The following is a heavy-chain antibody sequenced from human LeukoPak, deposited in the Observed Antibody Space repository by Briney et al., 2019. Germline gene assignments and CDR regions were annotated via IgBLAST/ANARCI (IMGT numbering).Heavy chain of an antibody. J-gene: IGHJ4*02. CDR2: IYWDDDK. V-gene: IGHV2-5*02. Sequence: SGPTLVKPTQTLTLTCTFSGFSLSTSGVGVGWIRQPPGKALEWLALIYWDDDKRYSPSLKSRLTITKDTSKNQVVLTMTNMDPVGTATYYCARVVRGVITFDYWGQGTLVTVSS. CDR1: GFSLSTSGVG. CDR3: ARVVRGVITFDY. D-gene: IGHD3-10*01.